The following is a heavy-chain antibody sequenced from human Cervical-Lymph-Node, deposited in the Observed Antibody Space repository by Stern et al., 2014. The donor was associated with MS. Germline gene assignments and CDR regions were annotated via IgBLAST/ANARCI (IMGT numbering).Heavy chain of an antibody. CDR1: GFTFSSHT. CDR2: IGASGAAT. D-gene: IGHD6-25*01. V-gene: IGHV3-21*06. CDR3: TRDRPFSDFDF. J-gene: IGHJ4*02. Sequence: EVQLVESGGGLVKPGGSLRLSCAASGFTFSSHTMNWVRQAPGKGLEWVSSIGASGAATFYAGSVMGRFSISRDNAKNSLYLQMNGLRADDTAVYYCTRDRPFSDFDFWGQGILVTVSS.